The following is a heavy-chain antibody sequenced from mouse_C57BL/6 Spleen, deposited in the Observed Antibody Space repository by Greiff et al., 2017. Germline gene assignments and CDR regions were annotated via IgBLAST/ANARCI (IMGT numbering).Heavy chain of an antibody. J-gene: IGHJ4*01. CDR1: GYTFTSYW. D-gene: IGHD2-2*01. CDR2: IDPSDSYT. CDR3: ARGYDRAMDY. Sequence: VQLQQPGAELVRPGTSVKLSCKASGYTFTSYWMPWVKQRPGQGLEWIGVIDPSDSYTNYNQKFKGKATLTVDTSSSTAYMQLSSLTSEDSAVYYCARGYDRAMDYWGQGTSVTVSS. V-gene: IGHV1-59*01.